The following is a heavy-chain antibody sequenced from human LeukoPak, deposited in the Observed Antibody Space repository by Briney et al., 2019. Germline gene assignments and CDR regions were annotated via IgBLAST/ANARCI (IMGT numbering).Heavy chain of an antibody. Sequence: SETLSLTCAVYGGSFSGYYWSWIRQPPGKGLEWIGEINHSGSTNYNPSLKSRVTISVDTSKNQFSLKLSSVTAADTAVYYCASSHSTYYYGSGSYSWGQGTLVTVSS. J-gene: IGHJ4*02. CDR2: INHSGST. CDR3: ASSHSTYYYGSGSYS. CDR1: GGSFSGYY. V-gene: IGHV4-34*01. D-gene: IGHD3-10*01.